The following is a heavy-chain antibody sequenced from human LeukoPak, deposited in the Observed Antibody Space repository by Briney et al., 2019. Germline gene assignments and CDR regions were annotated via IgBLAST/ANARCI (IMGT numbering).Heavy chain of an antibody. Sequence: GGSLRLSCAASGYTFSSYSMVWVRQAPGKGLEWVSSISSGSNYIYYADSVKGRFTISRDNARTSLYLQMNSLRAEDTAVYYCARDKAQDSVYYGMDVWGQGTTVTVSS. J-gene: IGHJ6*02. CDR3: ARDKAQDSVYYGMDV. CDR1: GYTFSSYS. CDR2: ISSGSNYI. D-gene: IGHD6-6*01. V-gene: IGHV3-21*06.